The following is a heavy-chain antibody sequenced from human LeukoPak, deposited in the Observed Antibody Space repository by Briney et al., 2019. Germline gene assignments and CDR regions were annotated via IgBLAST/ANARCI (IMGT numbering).Heavy chain of an antibody. CDR1: GFTFSSYS. CDR2: ISSSSTI. Sequence: GGSLRLSCAASGFTFSSYSMNWVRQAPGKGLEWVSYISSSSTIYYADSVKGRFTISRDNAKNSLYLQMNSLRDEDTVVYYCARVFGRGHYDILTGYSSTHFDYWGQGTLVTVSS. D-gene: IGHD3-9*01. CDR3: ARVFGRGHYDILTGYSSTHFDY. J-gene: IGHJ4*02. V-gene: IGHV3-48*02.